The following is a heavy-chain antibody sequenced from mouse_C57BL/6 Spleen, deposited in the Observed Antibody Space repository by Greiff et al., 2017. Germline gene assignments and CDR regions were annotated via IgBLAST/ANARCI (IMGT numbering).Heavy chain of an antibody. Sequence: VQLQQSGAELARPGASVKLSCKASGYTFTSYGISWVKQRTGQGLEWIGEIYPRSGTTYYNEKFKGKATLTADKASSTAYMELRSLTSEDSEVYVCARGGSSRSMDYWGQGTSVTVSS. J-gene: IGHJ4*01. D-gene: IGHD1-1*01. V-gene: IGHV1-81*01. CDR1: GYTFTSYG. CDR2: IYPRSGTT. CDR3: ARGGSSRSMDY.